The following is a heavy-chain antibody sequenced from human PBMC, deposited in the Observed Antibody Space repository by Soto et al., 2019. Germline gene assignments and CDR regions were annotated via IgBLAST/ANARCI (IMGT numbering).Heavy chain of an antibody. Sequence: EAQLLESGGGLVQPGGSLRLSCAASGFNFRSHGMVWVRQAPGKGPEWLAIISDIGASTYYADSVRGRVTISRDNSRNILFLQMNNMRPEDTAVYYCARAGQRYYFDYWGQGTLVTVSA. CDR3: ARAGQRYYFDY. J-gene: IGHJ4*02. CDR2: ISDIGAST. CDR1: GFNFRSHG. V-gene: IGHV3-23*01. D-gene: IGHD3-9*01.